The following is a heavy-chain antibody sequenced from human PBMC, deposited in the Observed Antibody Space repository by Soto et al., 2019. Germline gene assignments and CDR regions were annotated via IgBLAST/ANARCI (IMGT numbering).Heavy chain of an antibody. J-gene: IGHJ4*02. CDR3: ATDKSPYSSGWHNRHFDY. Sequence: QVQLVESGGGVVQPGRSLRLSCAASGFTFSSYAMHWVRQAPGKGLEWVAVMSYDGSNKYYADSVKGRFTISRDNSKNTLYLKMNSLRAEDTAVYYCATDKSPYSSGWHNRHFDYWGQVTLVTVSS. CDR2: MSYDGSNK. CDR1: GFTFSSYA. V-gene: IGHV3-30-3*01. D-gene: IGHD6-19*01.